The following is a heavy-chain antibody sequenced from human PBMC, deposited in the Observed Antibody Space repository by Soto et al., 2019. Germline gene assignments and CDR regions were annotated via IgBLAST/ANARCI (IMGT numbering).Heavy chain of an antibody. V-gene: IGHV1-3*01. CDR2: INAGNGDT. CDR3: ARAISGYVT. Sequence: VQLVQSGAEVKKPGASVRISCTASGISYTTYAIHWVRQAPGQGLEWMGWINAGNGDTRYSQRFQGRVTLTTDTSATTTYMDLSSLRSEDTSISSCARAISGYVTWGQGTLVTVSS. J-gene: IGHJ4*02. D-gene: IGHD5-12*01. CDR1: GISYTTYA.